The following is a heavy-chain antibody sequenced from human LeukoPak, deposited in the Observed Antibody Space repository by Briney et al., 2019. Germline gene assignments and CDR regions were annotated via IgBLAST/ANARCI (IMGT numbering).Heavy chain of an antibody. D-gene: IGHD1-1*01. CDR3: GKDWKLHS. V-gene: IGHV3-23*01. CDR2: IGHDGSDP. CDR1: GFSFKNYA. Sequence: GGSLRLSCAASGFSFKNYAMSWVRQAPGKGLEWVSAIGHDGSDPKYAVSVKGRFTISRDNSKDTLYLQMNSLRADDTAIYYCGKDWKLHSWGQGTLVTVSA. J-gene: IGHJ4*02.